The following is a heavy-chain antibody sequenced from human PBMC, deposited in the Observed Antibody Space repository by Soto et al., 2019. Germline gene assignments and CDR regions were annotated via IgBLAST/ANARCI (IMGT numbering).Heavy chain of an antibody. CDR1: GYTFTGYY. J-gene: IGHJ4*02. CDR2: INPNSGGT. Sequence: ASVKVSCKASGYTFTGYYMHWVRQAPGQGLEWMGWINPNSGGTNYAQKFQGWVTMTRDTSISTACMELSRLRSDDTAVYYCARAPTFTVTTTTAAGALDYWGRGILVTVSS. D-gene: IGHD4-4*01. V-gene: IGHV1-2*04. CDR3: ARAPTFTVTTTTAAGALDY.